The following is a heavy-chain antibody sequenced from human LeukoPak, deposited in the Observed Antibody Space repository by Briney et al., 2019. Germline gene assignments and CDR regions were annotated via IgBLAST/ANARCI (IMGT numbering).Heavy chain of an antibody. Sequence: TGGSLRLSCAASGFTFGGSWMLWVRQAPGKGLMCVARISKDGRTTTYVDSVKGRFTVSRDNAKSSLYLQMNSLRAEDTAVYYCARNTAAIVLRYFYFYMDVWGKGTTVTVSS. D-gene: IGHD2-2*02. CDR3: ARNTAAIVLRYFYFYMDV. J-gene: IGHJ6*03. V-gene: IGHV3-74*03. CDR2: ISKDGRTT. CDR1: GFTFGGSW.